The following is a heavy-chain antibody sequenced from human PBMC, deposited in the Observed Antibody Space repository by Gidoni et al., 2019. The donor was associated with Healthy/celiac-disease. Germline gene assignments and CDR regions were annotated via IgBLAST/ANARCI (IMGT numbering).Heavy chain of an antibody. CDR3: AREIYYDSSGYYYMDAFDI. V-gene: IGHV3-21*01. J-gene: IGHJ3*02. D-gene: IGHD3-22*01. CDR1: GFTFSSYS. Sequence: GFTFSSYSMNWVRQAPGKGLEWVSSISSSSSYIYYADSVKGRFTISRDNAKNSLYLQMNSLRAEDTAVYYCAREIYYDSSGYYYMDAFDIWGQGTMVTVSS. CDR2: ISSSSSYI.